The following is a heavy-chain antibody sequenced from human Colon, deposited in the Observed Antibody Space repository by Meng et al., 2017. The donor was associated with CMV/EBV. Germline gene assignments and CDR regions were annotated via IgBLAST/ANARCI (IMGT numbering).Heavy chain of an antibody. V-gene: IGHV3-30*02. J-gene: IGHJ4*02. Sequence: GGSLRLSCAASGFTFSIYGLHWVRQAPGKGLEWVASIPYDASRIYYTDSVKGRFTVSRNNSKNTLYLQMNNLRAEDTAVYYCAGGGITDYFDYWGQGTLVTVSS. CDR1: GFTFSIYG. CDR3: AGGGITDYFDY. D-gene: IGHD3-10*01. CDR2: IPYDASRI.